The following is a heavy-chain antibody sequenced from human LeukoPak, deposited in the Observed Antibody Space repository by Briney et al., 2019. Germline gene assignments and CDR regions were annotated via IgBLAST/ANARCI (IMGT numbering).Heavy chain of an antibody. J-gene: IGHJ6*03. Sequence: GGSLRLSCAASGFTFSSYSMNWVRQAPGKGLEWVSSISSSSSYIYYADSVKGRFTISRDNAKNSLYLQMNSLRADDTAVYYCARDGLVAGYFYYMDVWGKGTTVTVSS. CDR1: GFTFSSYS. CDR3: ARDGLVAGYFYYMDV. D-gene: IGHD6-6*01. V-gene: IGHV3-21*01. CDR2: ISSSSSYI.